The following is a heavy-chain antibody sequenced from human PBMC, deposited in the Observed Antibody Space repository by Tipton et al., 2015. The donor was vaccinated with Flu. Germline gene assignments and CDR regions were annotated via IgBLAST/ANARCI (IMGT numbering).Heavy chain of an antibody. Sequence: TLSLTCSVSGDSIRSSSYYWGWIRQPPRKGLEWVGSISDSGGAYYSPSLKSRVAISVDTYKNQLSLKLSSVTAADTAVYYCARGLYSSGWLWEFWGQGGLVTVSS. CDR2: ISDSGGA. CDR1: GDSIRSSSYY. CDR3: ARGLYSSGWLWEF. V-gene: IGHV4-39*07. J-gene: IGHJ4*02. D-gene: IGHD6-19*01.